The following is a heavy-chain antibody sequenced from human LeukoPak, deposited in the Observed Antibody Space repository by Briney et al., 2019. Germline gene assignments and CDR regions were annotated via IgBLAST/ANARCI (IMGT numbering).Heavy chain of an antibody. D-gene: IGHD6-13*01. Sequence: GESLKISCKGSGYSFTSYWIGWVRQMPGKGLEWMGIIYPGDSNTRYSPSFQGQVTISADKSISTAYLRWSSLKASDTAMYYCARHQVRIAAAGTKYYYYGMDVWGQGTTVTVSS. J-gene: IGHJ6*02. CDR2: IYPGDSNT. CDR1: GYSFTSYW. V-gene: IGHV5-51*01. CDR3: ARHQVRIAAAGTKYYYYGMDV.